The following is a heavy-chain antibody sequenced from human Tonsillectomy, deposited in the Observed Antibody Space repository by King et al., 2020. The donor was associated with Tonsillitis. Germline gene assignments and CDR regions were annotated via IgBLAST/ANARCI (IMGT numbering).Heavy chain of an antibody. CDR1: GGSINSYF. CDR2: IYYSGST. D-gene: IGHD3-22*01. CDR3: ASQYYFDSSGYPAWYFDL. Sequence: QVQLQESGPGLVKPSETLSLTCAVSGGSINSYFWSWVRQPPGKGLEWIGYIYYSGSTNYNPSLKSRVTISVDTSKNQFSLKLSSVTAADTAVYYCASQYYFDSSGYPAWYFDLWGRGTLVTVSS. V-gene: IGHV4-59*08. J-gene: IGHJ2*01.